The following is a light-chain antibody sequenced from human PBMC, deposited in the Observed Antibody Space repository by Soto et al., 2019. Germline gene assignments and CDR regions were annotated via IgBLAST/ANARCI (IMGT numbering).Light chain of an antibody. J-gene: IGLJ7*01. CDR2: RNN. CDR3: AAWGDSPSGVV. CDR1: SSNIGSNY. V-gene: IGLV1-47*01. Sequence: QSVLTQPPSASGTPGQRVTISCSGSSSNIGSNYVYWYQQLPGTAPKLLIYRNNQRPSGVPDRFSGSKSGTSASLAISALRSEDEADYYCAAWGDSPSGVVFGGGTQLTVL.